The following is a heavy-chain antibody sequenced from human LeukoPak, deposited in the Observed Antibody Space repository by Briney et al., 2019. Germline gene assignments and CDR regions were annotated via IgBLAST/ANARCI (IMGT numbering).Heavy chain of an antibody. CDR2: IYPGDSDT. CDR1: GYSFTSYW. Sequence: GESLKISCKGSGYSFTSYWIGWVRQMPGKGLEWMGIIYPGDSDTRYSPSFQGQVTISADKSISTAYLQWSSLKASDTAMYYCTRQEDKWLGPGGGVYWGQGTLVTVSS. D-gene: IGHD6-19*01. J-gene: IGHJ4*02. CDR3: TRQEDKWLGPGGGVY. V-gene: IGHV5-51*01.